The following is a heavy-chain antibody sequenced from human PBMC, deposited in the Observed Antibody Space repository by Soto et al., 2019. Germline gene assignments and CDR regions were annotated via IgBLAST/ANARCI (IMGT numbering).Heavy chain of an antibody. CDR1: GSTFTRYS. V-gene: IGHV3-21*06. CDR2: ISSTTNYI. J-gene: IGHJ4*02. CDR3: ARESEDLTSNFDY. Sequence: GGSLRLSCAASGSTFTRYSMNGVRQAPGKGLEWVSSISSTTNYIYYGDSMKGRFTISRDNAKNSLYLEMNSLRAEDTAVYYCARESEDLTSNFDYWGQGTLVTSPQ.